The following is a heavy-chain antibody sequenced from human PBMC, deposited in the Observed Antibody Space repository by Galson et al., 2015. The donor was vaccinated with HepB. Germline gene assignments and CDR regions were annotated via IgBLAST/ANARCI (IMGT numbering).Heavy chain of an antibody. D-gene: IGHD2-15*01. Sequence: QVQLQESGPGVVRPSETLSLTCTVSGGSISSYYWSWIRQPPGKGLEWIGYIYYSGSTNYNPSLKSRVTISIDTSKNQFSLKLSSVTAADTAVYYCARVGGGSRWFDPWGQGTLVTVSS. CDR1: GGSISSYY. V-gene: IGHV4-59*01. CDR2: IYYSGST. CDR3: ARVGGGSRWFDP. J-gene: IGHJ5*02.